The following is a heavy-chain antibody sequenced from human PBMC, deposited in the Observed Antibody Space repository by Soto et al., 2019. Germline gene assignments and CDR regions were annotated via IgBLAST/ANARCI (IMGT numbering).Heavy chain of an antibody. CDR3: AILPSRHLVDY. CDR2: MFYGVST. D-gene: IGHD3-3*02. J-gene: IGHJ4*02. CDR1: GSSINSSGYY. Sequence: PSETLSLTCTVSGSSINSSGYYWGWIRQPPGKGLEWIGSMFYGVSTYYNPSLKSRVTVSVETSKNQFSLNLRSVTAADTAVYYCAILPSRHLVDYWGQGTLVTVSS. V-gene: IGHV4-39*01.